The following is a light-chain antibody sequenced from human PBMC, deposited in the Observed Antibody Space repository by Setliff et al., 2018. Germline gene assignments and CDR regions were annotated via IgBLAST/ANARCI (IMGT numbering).Light chain of an antibody. CDR3: SSYAGSNNYVL. V-gene: IGLV2-8*01. CDR1: SSDVGGYYY. CDR2: AVT. Sequence: QSALAQPPSASGSPGQSVTISCTGTSSDVGGYYYVSWYQQHPGKAPKLMIYAVTKRPSGVPDRFSGSKSANTASLTVSGLQAEDEADYYCSSYAGSNNYVLFGGGTKVTVL. J-gene: IGLJ2*01.